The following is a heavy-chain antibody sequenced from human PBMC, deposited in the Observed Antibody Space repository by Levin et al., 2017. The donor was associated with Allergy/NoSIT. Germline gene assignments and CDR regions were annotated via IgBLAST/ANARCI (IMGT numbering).Heavy chain of an antibody. V-gene: IGHV2-26*01. CDR3: ARIAVGAVAGKIHPYYFDY. CDR2: IFSNDEK. J-gene: IGHJ4*02. D-gene: IGHD6-19*01. Sequence: SGPTLVKPTETLTLTCTVSGFSLSNARMGVSWIRQPPGKALEWLAHIFSNDEKSYSTSLKSRLTISKDTSKSQVVLTMTNMDPVDTATYYCARIAVGAVAGKIHPYYFDYWGQGTLVTVSS. CDR1: GFSLSNARMG.